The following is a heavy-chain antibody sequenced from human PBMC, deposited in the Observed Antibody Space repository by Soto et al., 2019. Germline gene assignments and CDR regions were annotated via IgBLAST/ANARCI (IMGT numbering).Heavy chain of an antibody. Sequence: PWGSLRISCAASGFTFSSYWMGWVRQEPGKGLEWVANIKQDGSEKWYMDSVKGRFTISRDNAKNSLYLQMNSLRAEDTAVYYCTRGDYYDSSGPFSDAFDVWGQGTMVTVSS. CDR3: TRGDYYDSSGPFSDAFDV. J-gene: IGHJ3*01. V-gene: IGHV3-7*04. CDR1: GFTFSSYW. CDR2: IKQDGSEK. D-gene: IGHD3-22*01.